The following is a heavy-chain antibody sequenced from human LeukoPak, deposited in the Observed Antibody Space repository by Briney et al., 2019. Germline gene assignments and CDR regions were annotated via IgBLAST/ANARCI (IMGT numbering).Heavy chain of an antibody. CDR3: ARDLVPGYGDYQEPVDYYYYGMDV. Sequence: ASVKVSCKASGYTFTSYYMHWVRQAPGQGLEWMGIINPSGGSTSYAQKFQGRVTMTRDTSTSTVYMEPSSLRSEDTAVYYCARDLVPGYGDYQEPVDYYYYGMDVWGQGTTVTVSS. V-gene: IGHV1-46*01. CDR1: GYTFTSYY. D-gene: IGHD4-17*01. J-gene: IGHJ6*02. CDR2: INPSGGST.